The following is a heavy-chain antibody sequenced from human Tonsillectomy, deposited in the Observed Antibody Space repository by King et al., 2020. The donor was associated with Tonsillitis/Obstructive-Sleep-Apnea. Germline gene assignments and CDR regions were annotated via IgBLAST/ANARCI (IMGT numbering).Heavy chain of an antibody. CDR3: ARDHCSSTSCYGNYYYMDV. V-gene: IGHV4-59*01. CDR1: GGSISSYY. D-gene: IGHD2-2*01. J-gene: IGHJ6*03. Sequence: QLQESGPGLVKPSETLSLTCTVSGGSISSYYWSWIRQPPGKGLEWIGYIFYSGSTNYNPSLTSRVTISVDTSKNQLSLKLSSVTAADTAVYYCARDHCSSTSCYGNYYYMDVWGKGTTVTVSS. CDR2: IFYSGST.